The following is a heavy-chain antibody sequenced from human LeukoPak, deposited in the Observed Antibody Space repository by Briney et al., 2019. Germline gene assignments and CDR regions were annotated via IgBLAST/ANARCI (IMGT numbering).Heavy chain of an antibody. Sequence: PGRSLRLSCAAPGFTFDDYAMHWVRQAPGKGLEWVSGISWNSISIGYADSVKGRFTISRDNAKNSLYLQMNSLRAEDTALYYCAKSAGFTWFDPWGLGTLVTVSS. J-gene: IGHJ5*02. CDR1: GFTFDDYA. CDR3: AKSAGFTWFDP. CDR2: ISWNSISI. V-gene: IGHV3-9*01. D-gene: IGHD6-25*01.